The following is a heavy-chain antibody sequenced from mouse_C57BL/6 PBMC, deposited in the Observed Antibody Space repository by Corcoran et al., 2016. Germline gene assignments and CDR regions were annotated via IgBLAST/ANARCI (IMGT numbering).Heavy chain of an antibody. D-gene: IGHD1-1*02. CDR1: GYTFTTYG. J-gene: IGHJ2*01. V-gene: IGHV9-3*01. Sequence: QIQLVQSGPELKKPGETVKISCKASGYTFTTYGMSWVKQAPGKGLKWMGWINTYSGVPTYADDFKGRFAFSLETSASTAYLQINNLKNEDTATYFCARSYGPLFDYWGQGTTLTVSS. CDR3: ARSYGPLFDY. CDR2: INTYSGVP.